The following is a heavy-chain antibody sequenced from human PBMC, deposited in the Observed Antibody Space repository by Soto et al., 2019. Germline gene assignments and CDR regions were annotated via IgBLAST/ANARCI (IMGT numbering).Heavy chain of an antibody. J-gene: IGHJ3*02. V-gene: IGHV3-23*01. Sequence: EVQLLESGGGLVQPGGSLRLSCAASGFTFSSYAMSWVRQAPGKGLEWVSAISGSGGSRYYADSVKGRFTVSRDNSKNTLYLQMNSLRAEDTAVYYCAKGDDILTGYRGDAFDIWGQGTMVTVSS. CDR1: GFTFSSYA. CDR3: AKGDDILTGYRGDAFDI. D-gene: IGHD3-9*01. CDR2: ISGSGGSR.